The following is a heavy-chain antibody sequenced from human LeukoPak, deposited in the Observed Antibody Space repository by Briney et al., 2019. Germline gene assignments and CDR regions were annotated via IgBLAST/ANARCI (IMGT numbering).Heavy chain of an antibody. CDR2: INPNSGDT. CDR3: ATQRGSYLWGTDFDY. Sequence: ASVKVSCKASAYXFTGYYIHWVRQAPGQGLEWLGWINPNSGDTKYSQKFQGRVTMTRDTSISTAYMELSRLRSDDTAVYYCATQRGSYLWGTDFDYWGQGTLVTVSS. J-gene: IGHJ4*02. CDR1: AYXFTGYY. D-gene: IGHD3-16*01. V-gene: IGHV1-2*02.